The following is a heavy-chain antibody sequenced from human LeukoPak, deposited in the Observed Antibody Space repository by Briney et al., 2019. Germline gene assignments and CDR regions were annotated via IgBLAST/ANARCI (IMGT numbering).Heavy chain of an antibody. J-gene: IGHJ4*02. CDR3: AKDTPYYYDSSGYRGG. CDR2: TSYDGSNK. D-gene: IGHD3-22*01. V-gene: IGHV3-30*18. CDR1: GFTFSSYG. Sequence: PGGSLRLSCAASGFTFSSYGMHWVRQAPGKGLEWVAVTSYDGSNKYYADSVKGRFTISRDNSKNTLYLQMNSLRAEDTAVYYCAKDTPYYYDSSGYRGGWGQGTLVTVSS.